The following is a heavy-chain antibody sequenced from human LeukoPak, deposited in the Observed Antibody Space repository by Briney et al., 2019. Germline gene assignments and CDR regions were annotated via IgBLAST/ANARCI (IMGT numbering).Heavy chain of an antibody. CDR1: GFTFSSYA. CDR2: ISCSGGST. J-gene: IGHJ5*02. D-gene: IGHD2-8*02. CDR3: AKDRTPWSDWFDT. Sequence: GGSLRLSCAASGFTFSSYAMSCVRQAPGKGLEWVSAISCSGGSTYYADSVKGRFTISRDNSKNTLYLQMNSLRAEDTAVYYCAKDRTPWSDWFDTWGQGNLVTVSS. V-gene: IGHV3-23*01.